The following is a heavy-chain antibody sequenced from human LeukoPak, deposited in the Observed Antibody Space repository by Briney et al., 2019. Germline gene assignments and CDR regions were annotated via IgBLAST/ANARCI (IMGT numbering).Heavy chain of an antibody. CDR1: GYTFTGYY. Sequence: ASVKVSCKASGYTFTGYYIHWVRQAPGQGLEWMGRINPNSGGTNYAQKFQGRVTMTRDTTISTAYMELSRLRSDDTAVYYCARDIVGIGYYDSSGHEDYWGQGSLVTVSS. J-gene: IGHJ4*02. V-gene: IGHV1-2*06. CDR3: ARDIVGIGYYDSSGHEDY. D-gene: IGHD3-22*01. CDR2: INPNSGGT.